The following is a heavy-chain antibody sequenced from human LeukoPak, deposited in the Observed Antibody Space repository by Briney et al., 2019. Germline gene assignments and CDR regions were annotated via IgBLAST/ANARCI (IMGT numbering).Heavy chain of an antibody. D-gene: IGHD6-13*01. CDR1: GGSFSGYY. J-gene: IGHJ4*02. V-gene: IGHV4-34*01. CDR3: ARAQYSSSWYDY. CDR2: INHGGST. Sequence: PSETLSLTCAVYGGSFSGYYWSWIRQPPGKGLEWIGEINHGGSTNYNPSLKSRVTISVDTSKNQFSLKLSSVTAADTAVYYCARAQYSSSWYDYWGQGTLVTVSP.